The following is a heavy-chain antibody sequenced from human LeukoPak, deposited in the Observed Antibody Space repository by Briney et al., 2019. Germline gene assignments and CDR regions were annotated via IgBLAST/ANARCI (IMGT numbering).Heavy chain of an antibody. CDR2: IYYSGST. CDR1: GGSISSYY. V-gene: IGHV4-59*01. Sequence: NPSETLSLTCTVSGGSISSYYWSWIRQPPGKGLEWIGYIYYSGSTNYNPSLKSRVTISVDTSKNQFSLKLSSVTAADTAVYYCARTSRGTYSSSWRDAFDIWGQGTMVTVSS. CDR3: ARTSRGTYSSSWRDAFDI. J-gene: IGHJ3*02. D-gene: IGHD6-13*01.